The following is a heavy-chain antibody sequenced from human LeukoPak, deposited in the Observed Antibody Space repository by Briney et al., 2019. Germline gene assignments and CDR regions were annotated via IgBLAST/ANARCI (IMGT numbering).Heavy chain of an antibody. CDR3: ARDGPDSSSSLSDY. J-gene: IGHJ4*02. CDR1: GFTFSSYS. D-gene: IGHD6-6*01. V-gene: IGHV3-21*01. CDR2: ISSSSSYI. Sequence: GGSLRLSCAASGFTFSSYSMNWVRQAPGKGLEWVSSISSSSSYIYYADSVNGRFTISRDNAKNSLYLQMNSLRAEDTAVYYCARDGPDSSSSLSDYWGQGTLVTVSS.